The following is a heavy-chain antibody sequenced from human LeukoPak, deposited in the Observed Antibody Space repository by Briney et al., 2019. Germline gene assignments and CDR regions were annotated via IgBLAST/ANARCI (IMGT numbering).Heavy chain of an antibody. CDR1: GGSFSGYF. CDR2: IFYSGST. J-gene: IGHJ3*02. D-gene: IGHD4-17*01. CDR3: ARTTVTSGYIDAFDI. Sequence: SETLSLTCAVYGGSFSGYFWSWIRQPPGKGLEWIGYIFYSGSTDYNPSLKSRVTISVDTSKNQFSLKLSSVTAADTAVYYCARTTVTSGYIDAFDIWGQGTMVTVSS. V-gene: IGHV4-30-4*01.